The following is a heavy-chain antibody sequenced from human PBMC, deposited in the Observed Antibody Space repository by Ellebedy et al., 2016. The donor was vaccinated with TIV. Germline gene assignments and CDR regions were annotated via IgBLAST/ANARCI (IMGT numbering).Heavy chain of an antibody. CDR2: ISGSGGRT. J-gene: IGHJ6*02. CDR3: AKDSLSSSSSWEKLRRSLYGLDV. CDR1: GFSFSSYA. Sequence: GESLKISCTGSGFSFSSYAMTWVRQAPGKGLEWVSVISGSGGRTYYADSVKGHFTISRDNSKNTLYLQMNSLRAEDTAVYFCAKDSLSSSSSWEKLRRSLYGLDVWGQGTTVTVSS. V-gene: IGHV3-23*01. D-gene: IGHD6-13*01.